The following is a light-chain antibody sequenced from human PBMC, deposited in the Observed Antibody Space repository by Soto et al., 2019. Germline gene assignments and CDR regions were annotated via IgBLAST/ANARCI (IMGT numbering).Light chain of an antibody. CDR1: QSISSSY. CDR2: AAS. V-gene: IGKV3-20*01. Sequence: EIVLTQSPGTLSLSPGERATLSCTASQSISSSYLAWYQQRPGQAPRLLIYAASSRDTGIPDRFSGGGSATDFTLTVSRLEPEDFAVYYCQQYGSSPRTFGQGTKLEIK. CDR3: QQYGSSPRT. J-gene: IGKJ2*01.